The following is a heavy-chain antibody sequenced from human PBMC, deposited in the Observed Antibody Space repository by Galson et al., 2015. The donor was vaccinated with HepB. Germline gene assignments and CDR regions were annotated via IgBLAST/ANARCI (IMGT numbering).Heavy chain of an antibody. V-gene: IGHV1-2*02. CDR1: GYMFTGYS. CDR2: INPKSGAT. J-gene: IGHJ6*02. CDR3: ARDKWEVLRGYYGMDV. D-gene: IGHD1-26*01. Sequence: SVKVSCKASGYMFTGYSVHWVRQAPGQGLEWLGWINPKSGATNFAQKFQGRVTMARDTSVSTVYIELSRLRSNNTAVYYCARDKWEVLRGYYGMDVWGQGTTVTVSS.